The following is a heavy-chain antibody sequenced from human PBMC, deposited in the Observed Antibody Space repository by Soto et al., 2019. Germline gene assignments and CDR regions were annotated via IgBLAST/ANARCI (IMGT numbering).Heavy chain of an antibody. CDR2: IKSKRDGGAR. J-gene: IGHJ4*02. CDR3: VEGWNDF. CDR1: GFMFSSAW. Sequence: EVQVVESGGDLVKPGGSLRLSCVTSGFMFSSAWMNWVRQAPGKGLEWVGRIKSKRDGGARDYAEPVKGRFSISRDDSKNTVFLQMNSLRAEDTAVYYCVEGWNDFWGQGNLVTVSS. D-gene: IGHD1-1*01. V-gene: IGHV3-15*01.